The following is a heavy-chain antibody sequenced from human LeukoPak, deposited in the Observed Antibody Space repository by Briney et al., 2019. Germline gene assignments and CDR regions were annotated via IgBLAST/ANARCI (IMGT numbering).Heavy chain of an antibody. V-gene: IGHV3-33*06. CDR3: AKGNYYDSSGYLDY. J-gene: IGHJ4*02. CDR1: GFTFSSYG. D-gene: IGHD3-22*01. CDR2: ISYDGSNK. Sequence: GGSLRLSCAASGFTFSSYGMHWVRQAPGKGLEWVAVISYDGSNKYYADSVKGRFTISRDNSKNTLYLQMNSLRAEDTAVYYCAKGNYYDSSGYLDYWGQGTLVTVSS.